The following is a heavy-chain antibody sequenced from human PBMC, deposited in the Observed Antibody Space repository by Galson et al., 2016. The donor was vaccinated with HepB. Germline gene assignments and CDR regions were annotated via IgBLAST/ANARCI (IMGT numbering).Heavy chain of an antibody. CDR1: GFTFSSYS. J-gene: IGHJ4*02. V-gene: IGHV3-21*01. Sequence: SLRLSCAASGFTFSSYSMNWVRQAPGKGLEWVSFISSNSSYIYYRDSVKGRFTISRDNAKNSLYLQMNSLRAGDTAVYYCARGGGRYFDWLWGQGTLVTVSS. CDR3: ARGGGRYFDWL. D-gene: IGHD3-9*01. CDR2: ISSNSSYI.